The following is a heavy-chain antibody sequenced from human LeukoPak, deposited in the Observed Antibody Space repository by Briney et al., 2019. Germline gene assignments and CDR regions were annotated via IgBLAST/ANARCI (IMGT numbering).Heavy chain of an antibody. Sequence: PSETLSLTCTVSGGSISRYYWSWIRQPAGKGLEWIGRIYTSGSTNYNPSLKIRVTMSVDTSKNQSSLKLSSVTAADTAVFYCARDRGPGTPGYFDYWGQGTLVTVSS. V-gene: IGHV4-4*07. CDR2: IYTSGST. D-gene: IGHD1-1*01. J-gene: IGHJ4*02. CDR1: GGSISRYY. CDR3: ARDRGPGTPGYFDY.